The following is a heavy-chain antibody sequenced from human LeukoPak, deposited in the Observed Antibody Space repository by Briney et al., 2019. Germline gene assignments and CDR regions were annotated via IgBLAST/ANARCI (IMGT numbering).Heavy chain of an antibody. J-gene: IGHJ4*02. CDR2: INPSGGST. V-gene: IGHV1-46*01. D-gene: IGHD1-26*01. Sequence: ASVKVSCKASGYTFTSYYMHWVRQAPGQGLEWMGIINPSGGSTSYAQKFQGRVTMTRDMSTSTAYMELSSLRSEDTAVYYCARDAIVGAGTFDYWGQGTLVTVSS. CDR3: ARDAIVGAGTFDY. CDR1: GYTFTSYY.